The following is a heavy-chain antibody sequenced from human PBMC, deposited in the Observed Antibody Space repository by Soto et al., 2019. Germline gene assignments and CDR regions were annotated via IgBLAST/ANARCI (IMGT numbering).Heavy chain of an antibody. V-gene: IGHV1-69*01. CDR3: ARGFTVTSRESDWFDP. CDR2: IIPIFGTA. CDR1: GGTFSSYA. D-gene: IGHD4-17*01. Sequence: QVQLVQSGAEVKKPGSSVKVSCKASGGTFSSYAISWVRQAPGQGLEWMGGIIPIFGTANYAQKFQSRVTITADESTSTAYMELSSLRSEDTAVYYCARGFTVTSRESDWFDPWGQGTLVTVSS. J-gene: IGHJ5*02.